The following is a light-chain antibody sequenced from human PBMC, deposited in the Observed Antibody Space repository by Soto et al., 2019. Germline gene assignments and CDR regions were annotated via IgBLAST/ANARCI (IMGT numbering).Light chain of an antibody. J-gene: IGLJ2*01. CDR2: EVN. CDR1: SSHVGGYSY. CDR3: SAFTDSRTVV. Sequence: QSALTQPASVSGSPGQSITISCTGKSSHVGGYSYVAWYQQHPGKAPKLMIYEVNNRPSGVSDRFFGSKSGNTASLTISGLQAEDEGDYYCSAFTDSRTVVFGGGTKVTVL. V-gene: IGLV2-14*01.